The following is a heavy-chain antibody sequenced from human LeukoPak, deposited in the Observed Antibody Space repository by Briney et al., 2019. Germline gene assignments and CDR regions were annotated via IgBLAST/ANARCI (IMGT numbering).Heavy chain of an antibody. CDR2: IYWNDDK. D-gene: IGHD6-6*01. V-gene: IGHV2-5*01. CDR1: GFSLSTSGVG. Sequence: SGPTLVNPTQTLTLTCTFSGFSLSTSGVGVGWIRQPPGKALEWLALIYWNDDKRYSPSLKSRLTITKDTSKNQVVPTMTNMDPVDTATYYCAHRPIGPFLIAARPYDAFDIWGQGTMVTVSS. J-gene: IGHJ3*02. CDR3: AHRPIGPFLIAARPYDAFDI.